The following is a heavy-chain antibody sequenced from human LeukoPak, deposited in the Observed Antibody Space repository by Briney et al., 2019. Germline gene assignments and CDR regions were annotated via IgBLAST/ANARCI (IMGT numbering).Heavy chain of an antibody. V-gene: IGHV1-18*01. CDR1: GYTFTSYG. CDR3: ARDLAPDYFDWSYLDY. D-gene: IGHD3-9*01. J-gene: IGHJ4*02. Sequence: GASVKVSCKASGYTFTSYGISWVRQAPGQGLEWMGWISAYNGNTNYAQKLQGRVTMTTDTSTSTAYMELRSLRSDDTAVYYCARDLAPDYFDWSYLDYWGQGTLVTVSS. CDR2: ISAYNGNT.